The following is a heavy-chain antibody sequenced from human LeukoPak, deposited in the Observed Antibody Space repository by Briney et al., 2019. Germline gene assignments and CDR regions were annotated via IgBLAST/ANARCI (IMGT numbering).Heavy chain of an antibody. Sequence: ESSETLSLTCTVSGGTLNSFYWSWIRQPPGKGLEYIGYVYYTGSTKYKPSLRSRVTMSADTSKNQFSLKLNSVTAADTAVYYCARWNAVITSLDYWGQGTLVAVSS. CDR3: ARWNAVITSLDY. V-gene: IGHV4-59*08. J-gene: IGHJ4*02. CDR1: GGTLNSFY. D-gene: IGHD4-23*01. CDR2: VYYTGST.